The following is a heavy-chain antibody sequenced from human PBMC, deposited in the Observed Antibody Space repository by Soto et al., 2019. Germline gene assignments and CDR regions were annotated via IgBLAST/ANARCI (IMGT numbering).Heavy chain of an antibody. CDR1: GYTFTSYA. CDR3: ARVTYYYDSSGYQGDWFDP. Sequence: AAVKVSCKASGYTFTSYAMHWVRQAPGQRXEWMGWINAGNGNTKYSQKFQGRVTITRDTSASTAYMELSSLRSEDTAVYYCARVTYYYDSSGYQGDWFDPWGQGTLVTVSS. J-gene: IGHJ5*02. V-gene: IGHV1-3*01. CDR2: INAGNGNT. D-gene: IGHD3-22*01.